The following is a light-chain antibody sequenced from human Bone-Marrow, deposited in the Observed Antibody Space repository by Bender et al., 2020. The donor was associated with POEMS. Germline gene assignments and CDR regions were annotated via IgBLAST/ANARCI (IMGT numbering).Light chain of an antibody. CDR3: SSYTSTSTLV. V-gene: IGLV2-14*02. Sequence: QSALTQPASVSGSPGQSITISCTGTSSDVGSYNFVSWYQQHPGKAPNLMIYEVTKRPSGVSNRFSGSKSGNTASLTISGLQAEDEADYYCSSYTSTSTLVFGGGTKLTVL. CDR1: SSDVGSYNF. J-gene: IGLJ2*01. CDR2: EVT.